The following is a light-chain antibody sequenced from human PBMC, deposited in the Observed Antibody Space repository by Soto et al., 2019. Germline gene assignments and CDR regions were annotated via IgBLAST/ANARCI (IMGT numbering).Light chain of an antibody. J-gene: IGKJ3*01. CDR2: GAS. Sequence: EIVFTHSPSTLSLSPVERATLSFRASQSVAYTYLAWFQQKPGQAPRLLIYGASNRATGIPDRFSGSGSGTDFTLTISRLEPEDFAVYYCQKYGTSPFTFGPGTKVDIK. V-gene: IGKV3-20*01. CDR3: QKYGTSPFT. CDR1: QSVAYTY.